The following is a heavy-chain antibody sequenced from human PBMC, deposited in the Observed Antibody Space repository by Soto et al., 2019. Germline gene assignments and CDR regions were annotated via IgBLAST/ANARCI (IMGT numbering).Heavy chain of an antibody. V-gene: IGHV3-66*01. CDR3: ARVAKYDFWSGYPHSGGDYYMDV. CDR2: IYSGGST. Sequence: GGSLRLSCAASGFTVSSNYMSWVRQAPGKGLEWVSVIYSGGSTYYADSVKGRFTISRDNSKNTLYLQMNSLRAEDTAVYYCARVAKYDFWSGYPHSGGDYYMDVWGKGTTVPVSS. D-gene: IGHD3-3*01. CDR1: GFTVSSNY. J-gene: IGHJ6*03.